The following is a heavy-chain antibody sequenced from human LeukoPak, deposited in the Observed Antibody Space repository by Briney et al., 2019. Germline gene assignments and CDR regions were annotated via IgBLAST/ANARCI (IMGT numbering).Heavy chain of an antibody. D-gene: IGHD3-22*01. CDR2: IYHSGST. J-gene: IGHJ4*02. Sequence: PSQTLSLTCTVSGGSISSGGYYWSWIRQPPGKGLEWIGYIYHSGSTYYNPSLKSRVTISVDRSKNQFSLKLSSVTAADTAVYYCARVNDYYYDSSGYYYFDYWGQGTLVTVSS. V-gene: IGHV4-30-2*01. CDR3: ARVNDYYYDSSGYYYFDY. CDR1: GGSISSGGYY.